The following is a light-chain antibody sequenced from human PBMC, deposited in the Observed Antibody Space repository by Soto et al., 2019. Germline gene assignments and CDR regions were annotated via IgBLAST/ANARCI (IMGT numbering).Light chain of an antibody. Sequence: QSALTQPRSVSGSPGQSVTISCTGTSSDVGGYNYVSWYQQHPGKAPKLMIYDVSKRPSGVSDRFSGSKSGNTASLTISGHQADDEADYYCCSYAGSYVFGTGTKLTVL. J-gene: IGLJ1*01. CDR2: DVS. CDR3: CSYAGSYV. CDR1: SSDVGGYNY. V-gene: IGLV2-11*01.